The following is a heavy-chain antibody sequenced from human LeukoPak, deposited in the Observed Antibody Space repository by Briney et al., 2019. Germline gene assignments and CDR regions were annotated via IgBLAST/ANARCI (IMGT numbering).Heavy chain of an antibody. Sequence: GGSLRLSCAASGFTFSSYAMSWVRQAPGKGLEWVSAISGSGGSTYYADSVKGRFTISRDNSKNTLYLQMNSLRVEDTAVYYCAKSRHYYDSSGYYYLTFDYWGQGTLVTVSS. J-gene: IGHJ4*02. V-gene: IGHV3-23*01. CDR1: GFTFSSYA. D-gene: IGHD3-22*01. CDR2: ISGSGGST. CDR3: AKSRHYYDSSGYYYLTFDY.